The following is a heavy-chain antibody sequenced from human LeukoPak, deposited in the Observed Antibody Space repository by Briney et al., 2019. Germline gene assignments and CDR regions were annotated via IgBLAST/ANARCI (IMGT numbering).Heavy chain of an antibody. Sequence: PGGSLRLSCAASGFIFSSYAMNWVRQAPGKGLEWVSAISGGGGNTYYADSVKGRFTISRDNSKNTLYLQMNSLRADDTAVYYCARARVVTKWIDYWGQGTLVTVSS. D-gene: IGHD2-21*02. V-gene: IGHV3-23*01. CDR2: ISGGGGNT. CDR1: GFIFSSYA. CDR3: ARARVVTKWIDY. J-gene: IGHJ4*02.